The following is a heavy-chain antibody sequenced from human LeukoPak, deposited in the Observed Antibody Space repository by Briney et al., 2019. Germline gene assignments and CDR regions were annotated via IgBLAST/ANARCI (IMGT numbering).Heavy chain of an antibody. J-gene: IGHJ4*02. CDR1: GFTFSSYG. V-gene: IGHV3-30*02. CDR3: AKARYSGSPALDF. CDR2: TRYDESKT. D-gene: IGHD1-26*01. Sequence: PGGSLRLSCAASGFTFSSYGMHWVRQAPGKGLDWVAYTRYDESKTFYGDSVRGRFTISRDNSKNTLYLQMNSLTTDDSAVYYCAKARYSGSPALDFWGQGTLVTVSS.